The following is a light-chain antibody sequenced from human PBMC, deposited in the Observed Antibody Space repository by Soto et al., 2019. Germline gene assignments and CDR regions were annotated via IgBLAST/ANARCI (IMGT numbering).Light chain of an antibody. Sequence: ELVLTQSPATLSVSPGEGVTLSCRARQSVNNNLAWYQQKPGQAPSLLIHGASTRAAGVPARFSGSGSVKEFTLTISSLQSEDSAVYYCQEYNRRPPATFGQGTKVEIK. CDR1: QSVNNN. CDR3: QEYNRRPPAT. J-gene: IGKJ1*01. CDR2: GAS. V-gene: IGKV3-15*01.